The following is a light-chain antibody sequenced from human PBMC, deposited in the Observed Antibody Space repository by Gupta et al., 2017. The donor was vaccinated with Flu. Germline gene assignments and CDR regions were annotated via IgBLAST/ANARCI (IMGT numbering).Light chain of an antibody. CDR3: QQLYNSPPVT. Sequence: SLSLSPGERGTPVCWARHSVSSSSLAWYQQKRGRAPRRLITGTVNRGTGITDRFSGSGCETDVTLTISSREPEDFAVYYCQQLYNSPPVTFGGGTKAEIK. CDR2: GTV. J-gene: IGKJ4*01. V-gene: IGKV3-20*01. CDR1: HSVSSSS.